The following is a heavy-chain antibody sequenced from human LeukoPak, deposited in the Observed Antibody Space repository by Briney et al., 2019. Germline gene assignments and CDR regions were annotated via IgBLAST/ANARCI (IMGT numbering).Heavy chain of an antibody. CDR1: GFSLSTSGVG. V-gene: IGHV2-5*02. CDR3: AHRRSGERYFHY. J-gene: IGHJ4*02. CDR2: IYWDDDK. D-gene: IGHD4-17*01. Sequence: SGPTLVKPTQTLTLTCTFSGFSLSTSGVGVGWIRQPPGKALEWLALIYWDDDKRYNPSLKSRLTITKDTSKNQVVLTMTNMDLVDTATYYCAHRRSGERYFHYWGQGTLVTVSS.